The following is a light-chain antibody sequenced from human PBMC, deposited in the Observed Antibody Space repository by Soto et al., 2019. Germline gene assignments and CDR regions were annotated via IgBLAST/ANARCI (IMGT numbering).Light chain of an antibody. CDR2: AAS. V-gene: IGKV1-9*01. CDR1: QGISSY. CDR3: QQLLSYPIT. Sequence: DIQLTQSPSFLSASVADRVTITCRASQGISSYLAWYQQKPGKGPKLLIYAASTLQSGVPLRFSGSGSGTSFTLTISSLQPEDFATYYCQQLLSYPITFGQGTRLEIK. J-gene: IGKJ5*01.